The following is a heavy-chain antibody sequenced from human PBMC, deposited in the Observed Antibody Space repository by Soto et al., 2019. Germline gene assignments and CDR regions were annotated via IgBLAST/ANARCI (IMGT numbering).Heavy chain of an antibody. CDR2: ISYDGYSK. J-gene: IGHJ6*02. V-gene: IGHV3-30*03. CDR3: AAIREVDV. D-gene: IGHD1-26*01. Sequence: LRLSCAASGFTFSSYAMHWVRQAPGKGLEWVALISYDGYSKWYADAVKGRFTISRDNSNNTLFLEMNSLRGDDTAVYFCAAIREVDVWGQGTTVTVSS. CDR1: GFTFSSYA.